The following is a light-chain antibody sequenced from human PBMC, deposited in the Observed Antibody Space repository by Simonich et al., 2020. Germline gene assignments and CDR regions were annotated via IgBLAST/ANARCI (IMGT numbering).Light chain of an antibody. V-gene: IGKV1-13*02. J-gene: IGKJ3*01. CDR3: QQFNSYPFT. CDR1: QGIRSA. CDR2: DAS. Sequence: AIQLTQSPSSLSASVGERVTITCRAGQGIRSALAWYKQKPGKAPKHLIYDASSLESGVPSRFSGSGSGTDFTLTISSLQPEDFATYYCQQFNSYPFTFGPGTKVDIK.